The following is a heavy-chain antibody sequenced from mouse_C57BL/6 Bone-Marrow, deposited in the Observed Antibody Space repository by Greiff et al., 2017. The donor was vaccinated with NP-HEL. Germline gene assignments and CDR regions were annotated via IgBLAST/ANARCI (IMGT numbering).Heavy chain of an antibody. CDR1: GFSLTSYG. CDR3: ARRLTTVVANYAMDY. J-gene: IGHJ4*01. CDR2: IWSGGST. Sequence: QVQLQQSGPGLVQPSQSLSISCTVSGFSLTSYGVHWVRQSPGKGLEWLGVIWSGGSTDDNAAFISRLSISKDNSKSQVFFKMNSLQADDTAIYYCARRLTTVVANYAMDYWGQGTSVTVSS. V-gene: IGHV2-2*01. D-gene: IGHD1-1*01.